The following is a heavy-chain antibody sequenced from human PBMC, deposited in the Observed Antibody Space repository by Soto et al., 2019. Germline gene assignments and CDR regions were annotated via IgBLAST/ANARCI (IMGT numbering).Heavy chain of an antibody. CDR2: SIPIFGTA. V-gene: IGHV1-69*01. D-gene: IGHD5-12*01. J-gene: IGHJ6*02. CDR3: ARGRGYSGDDHYYYFDMDV. Sequence: QVQLVQSGAEVKKPASSVKVSCKASGGTFNNYPITWVRQAPGEGLEWMGGSIPIFGTANYAQNFQGRVTISVEESKSTAYMELSSLRSEDTAVYYCARGRGYSGDDHYYYFDMDVWGQGTTVTVSS. CDR1: GGTFNNYP.